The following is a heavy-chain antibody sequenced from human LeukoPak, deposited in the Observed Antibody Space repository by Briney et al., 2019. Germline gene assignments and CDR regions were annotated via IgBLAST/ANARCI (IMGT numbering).Heavy chain of an antibody. V-gene: IGHV4-59*01. CDR2: IHYSGST. D-gene: IGHD1-26*01. CDR3: ARDIREVGESHYFDY. CDR1: GISITTYY. J-gene: IGHJ4*02. Sequence: KPSETLFLTCTVSGISITTYYWSWIRQPPGKGLEWIGLIHYSGSTTYNPSLKSRVTISIDTSKNQFSLHLSSVTGADTAVYYCARDIREVGESHYFDYWGQGALVTVTS.